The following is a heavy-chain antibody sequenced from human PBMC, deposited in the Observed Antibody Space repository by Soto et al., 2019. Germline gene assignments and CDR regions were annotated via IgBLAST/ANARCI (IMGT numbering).Heavy chain of an antibody. CDR1: GFTVSSNY. D-gene: IGHD3-22*01. J-gene: IGHJ1*01. CDR3: ARDPVESGYPEYFQH. V-gene: IGHV3-53*01. Sequence: EVQLVESGGGLIQPGGSLRLSCAASGFTVSSNYMSWVRQAPGKGLEWVSVIYSGGSTYYADSVKGRFTISRDNSKNTLYLQMNSLRAEDTDVYYCARDPVESGYPEYFQHWGQGTLVTVSS. CDR2: IYSGGST.